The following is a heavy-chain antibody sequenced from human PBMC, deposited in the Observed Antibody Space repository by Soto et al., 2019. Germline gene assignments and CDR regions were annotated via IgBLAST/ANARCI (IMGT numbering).Heavy chain of an antibody. CDR3: AKKNAAAYYMDI. Sequence: QVQLVESGGGVVQPGGSLRLSCAAFGFTFSNYAMFWVRQSPGEGLEWVARISYDGRDESYVDSVKGRFSISRDNSKDTLYLKMDSLRAQDTAVYYCAKKNAAAYYMDICGKVTKVTVSS. J-gene: IGHJ6*03. CDR1: GFTFSNYA. D-gene: IGHD6-13*01. CDR2: ISYDGRDE. V-gene: IGHV3-30*18.